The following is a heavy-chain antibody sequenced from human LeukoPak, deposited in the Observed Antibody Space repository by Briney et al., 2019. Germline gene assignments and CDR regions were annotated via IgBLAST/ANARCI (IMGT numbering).Heavy chain of an antibody. CDR2: ISSSSSYI. V-gene: IGHV3-21*01. CDR1: GFTFSSYS. J-gene: IGHJ4*02. CDR3: ARGPEDEPEGHSNQGY. D-gene: IGHD5-12*01. Sequence: GGSLRLSCAASGFTFSSYSMNWVRQAPGKGLEWVSSISSSSSYIYYADSVKGRFTISRDSAKNSLYLQMSNLRAEDTAVYYCARGPEDEPEGHSNQGYWGQGTQVTVSS.